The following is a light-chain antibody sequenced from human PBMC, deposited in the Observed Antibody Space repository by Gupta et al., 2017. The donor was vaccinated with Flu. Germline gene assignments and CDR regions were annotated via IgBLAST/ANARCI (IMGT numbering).Light chain of an antibody. Sequence: DIQMTQSPSTLSASVGDRVTITCRASQSISSWLAWYQQKPGKAPNLLIYKASRVQSGVPSRFSGSGSGTEFSLTISIRHPDDFATYCCQHYNTYPWTFGQGTKVEIK. J-gene: IGKJ1*01. CDR3: QHYNTYPWT. CDR2: KAS. V-gene: IGKV1-5*03. CDR1: QSISSW.